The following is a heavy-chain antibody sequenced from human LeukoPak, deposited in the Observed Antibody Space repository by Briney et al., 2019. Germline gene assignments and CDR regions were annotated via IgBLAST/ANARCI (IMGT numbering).Heavy chain of an antibody. J-gene: IGHJ5*02. CDR1: GFTFSRYW. CDR2: INSDGSTT. D-gene: IGHD1-14*01. CDR3: ASGPTGFA. V-gene: IGHV3-74*01. Sequence: GGSLRLSCVASGFTFSRYWMHWVRQAPGKGLVWVSRINSDGSTTIYADSVKGRFTISRDNAKDTLYLQMNSLRAEDTAVYFCASGPTGFAWGQGTLVTVSS.